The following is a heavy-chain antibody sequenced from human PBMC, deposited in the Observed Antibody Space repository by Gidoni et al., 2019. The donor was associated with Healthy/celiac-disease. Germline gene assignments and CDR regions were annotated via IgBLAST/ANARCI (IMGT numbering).Heavy chain of an antibody. Sequence: EVQLVASGGGLVQPGGSLRLSCAASGFTFSSYSMNWVRQAPGKGLEWVSYISSSSSTIYYADSVKGRFTISRDNAKNSLYLQMNSLRAEDTAVYYCARDIPYYYYMDVWGKGTTVTVSS. V-gene: IGHV3-48*01. CDR3: ARDIPYYYYMDV. CDR2: ISSSSSTI. J-gene: IGHJ6*03. D-gene: IGHD2-21*01. CDR1: GFTFSSYS.